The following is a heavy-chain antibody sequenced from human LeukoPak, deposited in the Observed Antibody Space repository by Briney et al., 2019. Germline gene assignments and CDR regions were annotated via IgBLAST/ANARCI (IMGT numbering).Heavy chain of an antibody. J-gene: IGHJ6*03. D-gene: IGHD7-27*01. V-gene: IGHV4-39*01. Sequence: KPSETLSLTCTVSGGSISSSSYYWGWIRQPPGKGLEWIGSIYYSGSTNYNPSLKSRVTISVDTSKNQFSLKLSSVTAADTAVYYCARQTGAYYYYMDVWGKGTTVTVSS. CDR2: IYYSGST. CDR3: ARQTGAYYYYMDV. CDR1: GGSISSSSYY.